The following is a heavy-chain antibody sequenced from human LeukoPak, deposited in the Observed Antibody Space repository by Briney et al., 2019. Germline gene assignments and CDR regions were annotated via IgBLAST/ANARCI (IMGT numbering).Heavy chain of an antibody. J-gene: IGHJ4*02. Sequence: SVKVSCKASGGTFSSYAISWVRQAPGQGLEWMGRIIPILGIANYAQKFQGRVTITADKSTSTAYMELSSLRSEDTAVYYCARRGSSGFGFDYWGQGTLVTVSS. V-gene: IGHV1-69*04. CDR3: ARRGSSGFGFDY. D-gene: IGHD6-19*01. CDR1: GGTFSSYA. CDR2: IIPILGIA.